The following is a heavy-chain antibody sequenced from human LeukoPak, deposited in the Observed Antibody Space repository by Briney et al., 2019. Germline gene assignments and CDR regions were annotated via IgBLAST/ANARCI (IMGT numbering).Heavy chain of an antibody. J-gene: IGHJ4*02. D-gene: IGHD1-7*01. CDR1: GGTFSSYA. CDR3: ARVSWITGATAY. CDR2: IIPIFGTA. Sequence: SVKVSCKASGGTFSSYAISWVRQAPGQGLEWMGGIIPIFGTANYAQKFKGRVTITTDESTNTAYMELSSLRSEDTAVYYCARVSWITGATAYWGQGTLVTVSS. V-gene: IGHV1-69*05.